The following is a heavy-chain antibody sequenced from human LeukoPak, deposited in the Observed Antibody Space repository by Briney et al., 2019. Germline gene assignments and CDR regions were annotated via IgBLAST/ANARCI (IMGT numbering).Heavy chain of an antibody. D-gene: IGHD6-13*01. V-gene: IGHV3-7*01. CDR2: IKQDGSEK. CDR1: GFTFSSYW. Sequence: GGSLRLSCAASGFTFSSYWMSWVRQAPGKGLEWVANIKQDGSEKYYVDSVKGRFTISRDNAKNSLYLQMNSLRADDTAVYYCARDSSSWIYYYYYYMDVWGKGTTVTVSS. J-gene: IGHJ6*03. CDR3: ARDSSSWIYYYYYYMDV.